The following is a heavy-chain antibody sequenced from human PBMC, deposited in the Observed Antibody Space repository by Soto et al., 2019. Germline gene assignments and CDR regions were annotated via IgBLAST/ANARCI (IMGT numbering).Heavy chain of an antibody. D-gene: IGHD3-3*01. J-gene: IGHJ4*02. CDR1: GGSFSGYY. V-gene: IGHV4-34*01. CDR3: ARGQDFWSGYYVDY. Sequence: QVQLQQWGAGLLKPSETLSLTCAVYGGSFSGYYWSWIRQHPGKGLEWIGEINHSGSNNYNPSRNSRVTISVDTSKNQFSLKLSSVTAADTAVYYCARGQDFWSGYYVDYWGQGTLVTVSS. CDR2: INHSGSN.